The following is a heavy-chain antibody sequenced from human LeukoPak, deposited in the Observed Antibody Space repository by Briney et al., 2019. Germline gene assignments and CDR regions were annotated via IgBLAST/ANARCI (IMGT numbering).Heavy chain of an antibody. D-gene: IGHD3-9*01. CDR1: GFTFSSYS. V-gene: IGHV3-21*04. CDR3: AKRYFDWLQWFDP. CDR2: ISSSSSYI. Sequence: GGSLRLSCAASGFTFSSYSMNWVRQAPGKGLEWVSSISSSSSYIYYADSVKGRFTISRDNAKNSLYLQMNSLRAEDTAVYYCAKRYFDWLQWFDPWGQGTLVTVSS. J-gene: IGHJ5*02.